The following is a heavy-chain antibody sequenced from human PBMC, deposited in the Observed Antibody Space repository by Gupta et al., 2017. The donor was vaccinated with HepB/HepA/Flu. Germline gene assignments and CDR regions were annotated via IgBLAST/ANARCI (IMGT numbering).Heavy chain of an antibody. J-gene: IGHJ3*02. Sequence: QVQLQESGPGLVKPSQTLSLTCTVSGGSISRGGYYWSWIRQHPGKGLEWIGYIYDSGSTYYNPSLKSRVTISVDTSKNQCSLKLSSVTAADTAVYYCARAERGRYCSGGSCYSLDAFDIWGQGTMVTVSS. V-gene: IGHV4-31*03. D-gene: IGHD2-15*01. CDR1: GGSISRGGYY. CDR3: ARAERGRYCSGGSCYSLDAFDI. CDR2: IYDSGST.